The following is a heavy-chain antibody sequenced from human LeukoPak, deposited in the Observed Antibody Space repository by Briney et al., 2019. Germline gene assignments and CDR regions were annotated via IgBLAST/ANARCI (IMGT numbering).Heavy chain of an antibody. CDR3: ARVEGGSYYGY. CDR2: ISSNGGST. Sequence: PGGSLRLSCAASGFTFSSYAMHWVRQAPGKGLEYVSAISSNGGSTYYANSVKGRFTISRDNSKNTLYLQMGSLRAEDMAVYYCARVEGGSYYGYWGQGTLVTVSS. V-gene: IGHV3-64*01. CDR1: GFTFSSYA. J-gene: IGHJ4*02. D-gene: IGHD1-26*01.